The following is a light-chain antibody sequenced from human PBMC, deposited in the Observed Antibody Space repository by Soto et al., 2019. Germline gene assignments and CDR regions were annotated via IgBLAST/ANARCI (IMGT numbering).Light chain of an antibody. V-gene: IGLV1-44*01. J-gene: IGLJ1*01. CDR2: GDN. CDR1: SSNIGSHP. CDR3: ASWDNSLNGLYV. Sequence: QSVLTQPPSASGTPRQRVTISCSGSSSNIGSHPVNWYQQLPGTAPKLLLYGDNQRPSGVPDRFSASKSGASASLAVSGLQSEDEATYYCASWDNSLNGLYVFGAGTKVTVL.